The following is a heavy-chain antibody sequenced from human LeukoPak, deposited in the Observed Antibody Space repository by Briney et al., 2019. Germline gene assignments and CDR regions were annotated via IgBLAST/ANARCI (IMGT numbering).Heavy chain of an antibody. CDR3: ARLYGVVVVAAPLDY. CDR1: GFTFSRFW. V-gene: IGHV3-7*01. D-gene: IGHD2-15*01. CDR2: IKEDGSEK. Sequence: GGSLRLSCAASGFTFSRFWMSWVRQAPGKGLEWVANIKEDGSEKYYVDSVKGRFTISRDNAKNSLYLQMNSLRAEDTAVYYCARLYGVVVVAAPLDYWGQGTLVTVSS. J-gene: IGHJ4*02.